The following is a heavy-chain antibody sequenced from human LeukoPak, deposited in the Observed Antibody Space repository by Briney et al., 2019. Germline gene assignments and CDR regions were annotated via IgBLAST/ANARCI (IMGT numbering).Heavy chain of an antibody. CDR1: DGSISSSSYN. J-gene: IGHJ2*01. Sequence: SETLSLACTVSDGSISSSSYNWGWIRQHPGKGLEWIGSIYYSGSTYYNPSPKSRVTISVDTSKNQFSLKLSSVTAADTAVYYCARDRLNCSGGSCYFWYFDLWGRGTLVTVSS. D-gene: IGHD2-15*01. CDR2: IYYSGST. CDR3: ARDRLNCSGGSCYFWYFDL. V-gene: IGHV4-39*07.